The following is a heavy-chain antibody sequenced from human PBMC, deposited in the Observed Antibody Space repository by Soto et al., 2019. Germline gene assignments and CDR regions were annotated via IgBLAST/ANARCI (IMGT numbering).Heavy chain of an antibody. CDR3: ARVNVTLDL. CDR1: GGSISSGGYS. D-gene: IGHD2-21*02. V-gene: IGHV4-61*08. J-gene: IGHJ4*02. Sequence: SETLSLTCAVSGGSISSGGYSWSWIRQPPGKGLEWIGYIYYSGSTNYNPSLKSRVTISVDTSKNQFSLKLSSVTAADTAVYYCARVNVTLDLWGQGTQVTVSS. CDR2: IYYSGST.